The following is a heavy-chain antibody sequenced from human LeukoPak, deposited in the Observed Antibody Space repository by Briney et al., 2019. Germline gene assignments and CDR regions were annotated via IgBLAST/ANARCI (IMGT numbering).Heavy chain of an antibody. CDR1: GGSISSSSYY. J-gene: IGHJ3*02. Sequence: SETLSLTCTVSGGSISSSSYYWGWIRQPPGKGLEWIGYIYYSGSTNYNPSLKSRVTISVDTSKNQFSLKLSSVTAADTAVYYCARGRLQLDAFDIWGQGTMVTVSS. CDR3: ARGRLQLDAFDI. D-gene: IGHD5-24*01. CDR2: IYYSGST. V-gene: IGHV4-61*05.